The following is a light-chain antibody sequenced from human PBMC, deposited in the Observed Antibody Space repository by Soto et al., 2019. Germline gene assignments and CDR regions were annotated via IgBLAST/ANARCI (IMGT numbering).Light chain of an antibody. CDR3: QQNYNIPIT. CDR2: AAS. Sequence: DIQMTQSPSTLSASVGDRVTITCRASQSISSWLAWYQQKPGKAPKLLIYAASGLHSGVPSRFSGSGSGTDFTLTINSLQPEDFGTYYCQQNYNIPITFGPGTRLEIK. CDR1: QSISSW. V-gene: IGKV1-39*01. J-gene: IGKJ5*01.